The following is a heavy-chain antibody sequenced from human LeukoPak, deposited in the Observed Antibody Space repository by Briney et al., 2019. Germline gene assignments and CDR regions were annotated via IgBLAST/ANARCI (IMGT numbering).Heavy chain of an antibody. Sequence: GGSLRLSCAASGFTFSSYAMHWVRQAPGKGLEYVSAISSNGGSTYYANSVKGRFTISRDNSKNTLYLQMGSLRAEDMAVYYCAKFGYDILTGYPHLDYWGQGTLVTVSS. CDR3: AKFGYDILTGYPHLDY. CDR2: ISSNGGST. V-gene: IGHV3-64*01. D-gene: IGHD3-9*01. J-gene: IGHJ4*02. CDR1: GFTFSSYA.